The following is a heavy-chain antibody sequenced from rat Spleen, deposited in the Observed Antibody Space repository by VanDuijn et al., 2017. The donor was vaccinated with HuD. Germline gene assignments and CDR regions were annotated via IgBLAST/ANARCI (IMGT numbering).Heavy chain of an antibody. Sequence: VQLVESGGGLLQPGRSLKLSCAASGFTFSDYYMAWVRQAPKKGLEWVGAIWRGGSTDYNSTLKSRLSISRDTSKNQVFLKLNSLQIDDTGTYYCVRHDYYFDYWGQGVMVTVSS. CDR2: IWRGGST. CDR3: VRHDYYFDY. J-gene: IGHJ2*01. D-gene: IGHD1-6*01. V-gene: IGHV2-61*01. CDR1: GFTFSDYY.